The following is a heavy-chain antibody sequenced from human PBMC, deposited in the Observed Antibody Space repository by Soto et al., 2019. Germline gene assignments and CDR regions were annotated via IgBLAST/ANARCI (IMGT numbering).Heavy chain of an antibody. V-gene: IGHV4-4*02. CDR1: GDSITNNKW. CDR2: MYYSGTT. CDR3: ARDYYGSGSPPLGY. D-gene: IGHD3-10*01. Sequence: SETLSLTCSVSGDSITNNKWWSWVRQPPGKGLEWIGEMYYSGTTHYNAPLKSRVTISVDTSKNQFSLKLSSVTAADTAVYYCARDYYGSGSPPLGYWGQGTLVTVSS. J-gene: IGHJ4*02.